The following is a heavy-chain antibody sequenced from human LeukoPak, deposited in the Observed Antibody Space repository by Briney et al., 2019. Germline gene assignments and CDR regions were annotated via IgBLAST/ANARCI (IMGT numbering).Heavy chain of an antibody. Sequence: GGALRLSCAASGFTFSSYEMNWVRQAPGKGLEWVSYISSSGSTIYYADSVKGRFTISRDNSKNTLYLQMNSLRAEDTAVYYCASKWELLYWGQGTLVTVSS. CDR2: ISSSGSTI. CDR1: GFTFSSYE. V-gene: IGHV3-48*03. J-gene: IGHJ4*02. CDR3: ASKWELLY. D-gene: IGHD1-26*01.